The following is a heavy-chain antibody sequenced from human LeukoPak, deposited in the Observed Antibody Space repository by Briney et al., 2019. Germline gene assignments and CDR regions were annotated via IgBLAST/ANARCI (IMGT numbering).Heavy chain of an antibody. CDR3: ARGPYHTP. D-gene: IGHD2-15*01. V-gene: IGHV3-48*01. CDR1: GFTFSSYS. J-gene: IGHJ4*02. CDR2: ISSSSSTI. Sequence: GGSLRLSCAASGFTFSSYSMNWVRQAPGKGLEWVSYISSSSSTIYYADSLKGRFTISRDNARNSLYLQMNSLRAEDTAVYYCARGPYHTPWGQGTLVTVSS.